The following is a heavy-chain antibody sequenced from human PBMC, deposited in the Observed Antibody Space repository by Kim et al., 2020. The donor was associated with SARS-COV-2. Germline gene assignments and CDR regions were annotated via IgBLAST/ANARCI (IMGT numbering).Heavy chain of an antibody. D-gene: IGHD3-16*02. J-gene: IGHJ4*02. V-gene: IGHV3-15*01. Sequence: GGSLRLSCAASGFTFSNDWMSWVRQAPGKGLEWVGRINSKTDGGTTDYAAPVTGRFTISRDDSKNTLYLQMNRLKTEDTAVYYCTTDRPISFGGVIIFDYWGQGTLVTVSS. CDR1: GFTFSNDW. CDR3: TTDRPISFGGVIIFDY. CDR2: INSKTDGGTT.